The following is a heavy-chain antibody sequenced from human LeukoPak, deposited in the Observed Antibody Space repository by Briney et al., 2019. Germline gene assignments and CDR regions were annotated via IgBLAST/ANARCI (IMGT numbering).Heavy chain of an antibody. CDR2: ISDSGGNT. Sequence: GGSLRLSCAASGFTFSSYSMTWVRQAPGKGLEWVSAISDSGGNTYYTDSVKGRFTISRDNSKNTLYLQMNSLRAEDTALYYCAKDKHVVVVAPTDDAFDIWGQGTMVTVSS. CDR1: GFTFSSYS. V-gene: IGHV3-23*01. D-gene: IGHD2-15*01. CDR3: AKDKHVVVVAPTDDAFDI. J-gene: IGHJ3*02.